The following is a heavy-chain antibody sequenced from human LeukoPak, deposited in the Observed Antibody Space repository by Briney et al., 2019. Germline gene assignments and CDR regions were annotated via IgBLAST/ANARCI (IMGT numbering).Heavy chain of an antibody. J-gene: IGHJ4*02. Sequence: GGSLRLSCAASGFTFSSYAMHWVRQAPGKGLEWVAVISYDGSNKYYADSVKGRFTISRDNSKNTLYLQMNSLRAEDTAVYYCAKILQRVVVPAASDYWGQGTLVTVSS. D-gene: IGHD2-2*01. CDR3: AKILQRVVVPAASDY. V-gene: IGHV3-30-3*02. CDR1: GFTFSSYA. CDR2: ISYDGSNK.